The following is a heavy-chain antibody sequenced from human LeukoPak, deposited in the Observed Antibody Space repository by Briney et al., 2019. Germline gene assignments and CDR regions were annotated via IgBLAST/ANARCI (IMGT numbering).Heavy chain of an antibody. Sequence: PGGSLTLSCAASGFVFSNYDMHWVRQSTRKGLEWVAHILVAGDTQYADSVKGRFTISRDNAKRSVFLKMNNLRDGDTAVYYCIRYRLGERTFEIWGQGTMVP. J-gene: IGHJ3*02. D-gene: IGHD3-10*01. CDR1: GFVFSNYD. CDR2: ILVAGDT. V-gene: IGHV3-13*01. CDR3: IRYRLGERTFEI.